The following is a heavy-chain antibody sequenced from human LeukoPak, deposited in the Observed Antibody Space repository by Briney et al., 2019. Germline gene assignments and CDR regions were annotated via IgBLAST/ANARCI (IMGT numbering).Heavy chain of an antibody. CDR3: ARDLVRSSSPRFDY. V-gene: IGHV4-38-2*02. CDR2: IYLSEST. Sequence: GSLRLSCTASGFTFGDYAMSWFRQPPGKGLEWIGSIYLSESTHYNPSLKSRVTISVDKSKNQFSLKLTSVTAADTAVYYCARDLVRSSSPRFDYWGQGTLVTVSS. D-gene: IGHD6-6*01. CDR1: GFTFGDYA. J-gene: IGHJ4*02.